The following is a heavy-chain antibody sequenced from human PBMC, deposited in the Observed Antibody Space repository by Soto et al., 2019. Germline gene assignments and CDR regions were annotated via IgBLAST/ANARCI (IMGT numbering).Heavy chain of an antibody. CDR2: ISWNGSSI. CDR1: GFTFDDYA. D-gene: IGHD3-10*01. CDR3: ANPPRYGSGFAC. J-gene: IGHJ4*02. V-gene: IGHV3-9*01. Sequence: EVQLVESGGGLVQPGRSLRLSCAASGFTFDDYAIHWVRQAPGRGLEWVAGISWNGSSIGYADSVKGRFTISRDNAKKALHLHMNSLRSEDTALYYCANPPRYGSGFACWGQGTLVTVSS.